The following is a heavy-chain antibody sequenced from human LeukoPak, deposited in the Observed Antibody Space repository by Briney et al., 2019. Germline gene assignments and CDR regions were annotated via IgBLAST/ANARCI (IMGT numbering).Heavy chain of an antibody. Sequence: PSETLSLTCTVSGGSLRSSYYYWGWIRQPPGKGLEWIGYIYYSRSTNYNPSLNRLVTISVDTSKNQFSLKLSSVTAADPAVYYCARAVYMTTVTPRYFDLWGRGTLVTVSS. J-gene: IGHJ2*01. CDR2: IYYSRST. D-gene: IGHD4-17*01. V-gene: IGHV4-61*01. CDR3: ARAVYMTTVTPRYFDL. CDR1: GGSLRSSYYY.